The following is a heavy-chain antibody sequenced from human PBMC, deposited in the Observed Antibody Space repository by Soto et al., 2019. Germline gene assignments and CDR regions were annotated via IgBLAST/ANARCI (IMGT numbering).Heavy chain of an antibody. CDR2: IYYSGST. CDR1: GGSISSGGYY. D-gene: IGHD1-1*01. V-gene: IGHV4-31*03. J-gene: IGHJ3*02. Sequence: SETLSLTCTVSGGSISSGGYYWSWIRQHPGKGLEWIGYIYYSGSTYYNPSLKSRVTISVDTSKNQFSLKLSSVTAADTAVYYCASTTGAHDAFDIWGQGTMVTVSS. CDR3: ASTTGAHDAFDI.